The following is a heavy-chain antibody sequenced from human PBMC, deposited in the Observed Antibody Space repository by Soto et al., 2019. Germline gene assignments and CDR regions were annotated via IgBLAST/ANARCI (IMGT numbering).Heavy chain of an antibody. CDR3: ARDSPRITMVRGADILPYYYYGMDV. Sequence: PGGSLRLSCAASGFTFSSYAMHWVRQAPGKGLEWVAVISYDGSNKYYADSVKGRFTISRDNSKNTLYLQMNSLRAEDTAVYYCARDSPRITMVRGADILPYYYYGMDVWGQGTTVTVSS. CDR2: ISYDGSNK. V-gene: IGHV3-30-3*01. D-gene: IGHD3-10*01. J-gene: IGHJ6*02. CDR1: GFTFSSYA.